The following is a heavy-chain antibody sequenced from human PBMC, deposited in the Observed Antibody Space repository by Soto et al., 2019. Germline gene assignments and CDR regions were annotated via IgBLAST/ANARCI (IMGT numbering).Heavy chain of an antibody. CDR3: ARSRDIGSYYNY. Sequence: GGSLRLSCAASGFTFSSYAMHWVRQAPGKGLEWVAVISYDGSNKYYADSVKGRFTISRDNSKNTLYLQMNSLRAEDTAVYYCARSRDIGSYYNYWGQGTLVTVSS. D-gene: IGHD1-26*01. V-gene: IGHV3-30-3*01. CDR1: GFTFSSYA. J-gene: IGHJ4*02. CDR2: ISYDGSNK.